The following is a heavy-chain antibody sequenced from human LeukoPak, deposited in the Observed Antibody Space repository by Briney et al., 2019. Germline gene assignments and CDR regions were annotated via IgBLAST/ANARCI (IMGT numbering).Heavy chain of an antibody. J-gene: IGHJ5*02. V-gene: IGHV4-30-4*08. Sequence: SETLSLTCAVYGGSFSGYYWSWIRQPPGKGLEWIGYIYYSGSTYCNPSLKSRVTISVDTSKNQFSLKLSSVTAADTAVYYCARVKGLTGWFDPWGQGTLVTVSS. CDR2: IYYSGST. CDR3: ARVKGLTGWFDP. CDR1: GGSFSGYY.